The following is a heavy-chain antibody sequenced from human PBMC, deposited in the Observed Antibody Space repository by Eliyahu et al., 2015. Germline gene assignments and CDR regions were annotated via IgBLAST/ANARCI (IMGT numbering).Heavy chain of an antibody. D-gene: IGHD6-19*01. V-gene: IGHV3-23*04. Sequence: EVQLVESGGGLVQXGGSLRLSCAASGFXFXSYAMSWVRQAPGKGLEWVSAISGSGGSTYYADSVKGRFTISRDNSKNTLYLQMNSLRAEDTAVYYCAKETGYSSGWWIDYWGQGTLVTVSS. CDR2: ISGSGGST. J-gene: IGHJ4*02. CDR1: GFXFXSYA. CDR3: AKETGYSSGWWIDY.